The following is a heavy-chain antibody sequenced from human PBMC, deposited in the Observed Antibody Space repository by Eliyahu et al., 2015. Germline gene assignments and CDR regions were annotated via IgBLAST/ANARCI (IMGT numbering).Heavy chain of an antibody. CDR1: GGSFSGYY. Sequence: QVQLQQWGAGLLKPSETLSLTCAVYGGSFSGYYWSWIRQPPGKGLEGVGGINHSGSTNYHPSLKSRVTISVDTSKNQFSLKLSSVTAADTAVYYCARGRNLCSGGSCYSPGMDVWGQGTTVTVSS. D-gene: IGHD2-15*01. V-gene: IGHV4-34*01. CDR3: ARGRNLCSGGSCYSPGMDV. J-gene: IGHJ6*02. CDR2: INHSGST.